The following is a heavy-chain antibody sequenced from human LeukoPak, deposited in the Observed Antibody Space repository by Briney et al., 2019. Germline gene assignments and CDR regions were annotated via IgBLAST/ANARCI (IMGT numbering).Heavy chain of an antibody. CDR1: GGSISSSSYY. J-gene: IGHJ4*02. V-gene: IGHV4-39*07. CDR2: IYYSGST. Sequence: SETLSLTCTVSGGSISSSSYYWGWIRQPPGKGLEWIGSIYYSGSTYYNPSLKSRVTISVDTSKNQFSLKLSSVTAADTAGYYCARGIAAAGTLFDYWGQGTLVTVSS. D-gene: IGHD6-13*01. CDR3: ARGIAAAGTLFDY.